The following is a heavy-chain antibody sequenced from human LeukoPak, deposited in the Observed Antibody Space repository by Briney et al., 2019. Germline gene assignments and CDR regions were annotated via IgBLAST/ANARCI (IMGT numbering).Heavy chain of an antibody. J-gene: IGHJ4*02. CDR1: GGSISSGDYY. CDR3: VRGRSSSARGFDY. Sequence: PSQTLSLTCTVSGGSISSGDYYWSWIRQPPGKGLEWIGYIYYSGSTYYNPSLKSRVTISVDTSKNQFSLKLSSVIAADTAVYYCVRGRSSSARGFDYWGQGTLVTVSS. CDR2: IYYSGST. D-gene: IGHD6-19*01. V-gene: IGHV4-30-4*08.